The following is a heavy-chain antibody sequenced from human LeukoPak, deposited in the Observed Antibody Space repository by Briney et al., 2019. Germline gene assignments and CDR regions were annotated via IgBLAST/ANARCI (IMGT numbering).Heavy chain of an antibody. CDR2: VNLQGIT. CDR3: AREGGPYRPLDY. J-gene: IGHJ4*02. CDR1: GGSITQTNY. Sequence: SGTLSLTCDVSGGSITQTNYCTWVRQPPGKGLEWIGEVNLQGITNYNPSLMRRVAISVDTSANDVSLKSTSVTAADTAVYYCAREGGPYRPLDYSGQGTLVTVSS. V-gene: IGHV4-4*02.